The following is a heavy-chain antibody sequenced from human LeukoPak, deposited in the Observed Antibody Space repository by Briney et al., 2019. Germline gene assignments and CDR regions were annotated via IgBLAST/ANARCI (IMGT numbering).Heavy chain of an antibody. CDR1: GYTFTGYY. CDR3: ATPPARGSYSFYYGMDV. Sequence: ASVKVSCKASGYTFTGYYMHWVRQAPGQGLEWMGWINPNSGGTNYAQKFQGRVTMTRDTSISTAYMELSRLRSDDTAVYYCATPPARGSYSFYYGMDVWGQGTTVSVSS. D-gene: IGHD1-26*01. V-gene: IGHV1-2*02. J-gene: IGHJ6*02. CDR2: INPNSGGT.